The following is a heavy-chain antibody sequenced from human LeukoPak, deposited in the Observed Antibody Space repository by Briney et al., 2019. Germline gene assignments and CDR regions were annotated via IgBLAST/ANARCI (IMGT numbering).Heavy chain of an antibody. Sequence: SETLSLTCTVSGGSISSYYWSWIRQPPGKGLEYIGYVYYNGKTNYNPSLKSRVTISIDTSKNQFSLNLSSVTAADTAVYFCASFSDYGGNFFDYWGQGTLVTVSS. CDR3: ASFSDYGGNFFDY. CDR2: VYYNGKT. CDR1: GGSISSYY. V-gene: IGHV4-59*08. D-gene: IGHD4-23*01. J-gene: IGHJ4*02.